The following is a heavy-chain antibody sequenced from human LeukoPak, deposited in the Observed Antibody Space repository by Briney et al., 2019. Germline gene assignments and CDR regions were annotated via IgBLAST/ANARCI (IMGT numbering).Heavy chain of an antibody. CDR2: MIPNRGNT. D-gene: IGHD2-21*02. Sequence: ASVKVSCKASGYTFTSYDINWVRQATGQGLEWMGWMIPNRGNTGYAQKFQGRVTMTRTTSISTAYMELSSLRSEDTAVYYCARGQVVATAMDYYYMDVWGKGTTVTISS. V-gene: IGHV1-8*01. CDR1: GYTFTSYD. CDR3: ARGQVVATAMDYYYMDV. J-gene: IGHJ6*03.